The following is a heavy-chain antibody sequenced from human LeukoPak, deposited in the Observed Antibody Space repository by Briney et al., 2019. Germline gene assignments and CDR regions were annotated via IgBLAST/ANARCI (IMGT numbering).Heavy chain of an antibody. CDR1: GFTFSSYA. D-gene: IGHD2-2*01. V-gene: IGHV3-23*01. J-gene: IGHJ4*02. CDR2: ISGSGGST. CDR3: AKDFYCSSTSCYNFDY. Sequence: GGSLRLSCAASGFTFSSYAMSWVRQAPGKGLEWVSAISGSGGSTYYADSVKGRFTISRDNSENTLYLQMNSLRAEDTAVYYCAKDFYCSSTSCYNFDYWGQGTLVTVSS.